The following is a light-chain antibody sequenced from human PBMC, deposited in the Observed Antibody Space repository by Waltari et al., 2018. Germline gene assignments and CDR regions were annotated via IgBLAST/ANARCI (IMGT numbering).Light chain of an antibody. Sequence: SSELTQDPAVSVALGQRVRITCKGDSLRKYDATWYQQKPGQAPVLVIFGENKRPSGIPDRFSGSSSGNTASLTITGAQAEDEADYHCTSRDSSGYRHVFGTGTKVTVL. CDR3: TSRDSSGYRHV. V-gene: IGLV3-19*01. CDR1: SLRKYD. CDR2: GEN. J-gene: IGLJ1*01.